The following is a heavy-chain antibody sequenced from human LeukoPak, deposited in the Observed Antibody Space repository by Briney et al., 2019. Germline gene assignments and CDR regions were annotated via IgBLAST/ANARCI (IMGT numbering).Heavy chain of an antibody. D-gene: IGHD2-15*01. CDR2: INHSGST. J-gene: IGHJ4*02. V-gene: IGHV4-39*07. CDR1: GGSISSSSYY. CDR3: ARKFKRRGAAFDY. Sequence: SETLSLTCTVSGGSISSSSYYWGWIRQPPGKGLEWIGEINHSGSTNYNPSLKSRVTISVDTSKNQFSLKLSSVTAADTAVYYCARKFKRRGAAFDYWDQGTLVTVSS.